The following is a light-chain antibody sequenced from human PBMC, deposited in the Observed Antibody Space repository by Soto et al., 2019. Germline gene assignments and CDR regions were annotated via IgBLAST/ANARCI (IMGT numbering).Light chain of an antibody. CDR1: ENINTY. J-gene: IGKJ4*01. CDR2: DAS. Sequence: VVLTQSPATLSVSPGERANLSCRASENINTYLAWYQQKPGQAPKLLIYDASNRATGIPARFSASGSGTDFTLTISSLEPEDFAVYYCQHRNNWPLTFGGGTTVEIK. V-gene: IGKV3-11*01. CDR3: QHRNNWPLT.